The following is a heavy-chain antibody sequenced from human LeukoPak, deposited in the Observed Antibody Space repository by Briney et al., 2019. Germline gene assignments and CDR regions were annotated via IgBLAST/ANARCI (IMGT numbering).Heavy chain of an antibody. CDR3: ARGGTYLPFGY. J-gene: IGHJ4*02. D-gene: IGHD3-10*01. CDR1: FTSYD. CDR2: MNANSGDT. V-gene: IGHV1-8*01. Sequence: FTSYDINWVRQATGQGGXWMGWMNANSGDTGYAQKFQCRVTMTRNTSISTAYMELSSLRSEDTAIYYCARGGTYLPFGYWGQGTLVIVSS.